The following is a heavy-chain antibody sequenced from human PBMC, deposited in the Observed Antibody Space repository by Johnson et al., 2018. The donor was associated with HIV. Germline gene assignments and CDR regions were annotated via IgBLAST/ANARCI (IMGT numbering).Heavy chain of an antibody. Sequence: QVQLVESGGGVVQPGRSLRLSCAASGFTFSSYAMHWVRQAPGKGLEWVAVISYDGSNKYYADSVKGRFTISRDNSKNTLYLQMNSLRAEDTAVYYCAKDRGGYYFYAFAIWGQGTMVTVSS. V-gene: IGHV3-30-3*01. J-gene: IGHJ3*02. D-gene: IGHD1-26*01. CDR2: ISYDGSNK. CDR1: GFTFSSYA. CDR3: AKDRGGYYFYAFAI.